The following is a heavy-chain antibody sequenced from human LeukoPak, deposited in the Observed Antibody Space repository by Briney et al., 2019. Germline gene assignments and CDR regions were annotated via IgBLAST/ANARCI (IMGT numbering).Heavy chain of an antibody. CDR2: ISSYNGNT. Sequence: ASVKVSSTASGYTFTSYGISWVRQAPGQGLEWMEWISSYNGNTNYAQKLQGRVTMSTDTSTGTAYMELRSLRSDDTAVYYCARRVAVARRDAFDIWGQGTMVTVSS. CDR1: GYTFTSYG. D-gene: IGHD6-19*01. CDR3: ARRVAVARRDAFDI. J-gene: IGHJ3*02. V-gene: IGHV1-18*01.